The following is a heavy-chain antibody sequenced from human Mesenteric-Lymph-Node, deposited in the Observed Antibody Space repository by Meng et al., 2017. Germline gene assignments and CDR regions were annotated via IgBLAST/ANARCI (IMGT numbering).Heavy chain of an antibody. CDR2: IYTSGST. V-gene: IGHV4-61*02. J-gene: IGHJ4*02. Sequence: LRLSCTVSGGSISSGSYYWSWIRQPAGKGLEWIGRIYTSGSTNYNPSLKSRVTISVDTSKNQFSLKLSSVTAADTAVYYCARGGYYGSGTYPFIFDYWGQGTLVTVSS. CDR1: GGSISSGSYY. D-gene: IGHD3-10*01. CDR3: ARGGYYGSGTYPFIFDY.